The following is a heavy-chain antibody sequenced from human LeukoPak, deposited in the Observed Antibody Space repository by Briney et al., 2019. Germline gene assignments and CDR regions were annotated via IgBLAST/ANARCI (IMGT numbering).Heavy chain of an antibody. Sequence: SVKVSCKASGGTFSSYAISWVRQAPGQGLEWMGRIIPILGIANYAQKFQGRVTITADKSTSTAYMELSSLRSEDTAVYYCAKASNIGYYYYMDVWGKGTTATVSS. V-gene: IGHV1-69*04. CDR3: AKASNIGYYYYMDV. CDR1: GGTFSSYA. J-gene: IGHJ6*03. D-gene: IGHD2/OR15-2a*01. CDR2: IIPILGIA.